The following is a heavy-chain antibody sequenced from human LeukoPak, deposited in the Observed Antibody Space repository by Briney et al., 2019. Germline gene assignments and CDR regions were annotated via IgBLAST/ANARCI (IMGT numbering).Heavy chain of an antibody. D-gene: IGHD3-9*01. CDR3: ARTTYYDILTGSYYYYGMDV. J-gene: IGHJ6*02. CDR1: GFTFSSYE. CDR2: ISSSGSTI. Sequence: GGSLRLSCAASGFTFSSYEMNWVRQAPGKGLEWVSYISSSGSTIYYADSVKGRFTISRDNSKNTLYLQMNSLRAEDTAVYYCARTTYYDILTGSYYYYGMDVWGQGTTVTVSS. V-gene: IGHV3-48*03.